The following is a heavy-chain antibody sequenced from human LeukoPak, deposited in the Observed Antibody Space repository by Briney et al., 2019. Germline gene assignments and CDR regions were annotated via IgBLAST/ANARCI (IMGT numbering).Heavy chain of an antibody. D-gene: IGHD2-15*01. CDR2: INPNSGGT. CDR1: GYTLTDCY. CDR3: ARDMCSGGACYFDY. V-gene: IGHV1-2*02. Sequence: ASVKVSCKASGYTLTDCYIHWVRQAPGQGLEWVGWINPNSGGTNYAQKFQGRVTMTRDTSISTTYMELSRLTSDDTAVYYCARDMCSGGACYFDYWGQGTLVTVSS. J-gene: IGHJ4*02.